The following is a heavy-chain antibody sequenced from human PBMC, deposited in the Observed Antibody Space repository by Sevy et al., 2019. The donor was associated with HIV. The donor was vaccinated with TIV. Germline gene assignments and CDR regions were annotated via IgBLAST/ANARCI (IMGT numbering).Heavy chain of an antibody. D-gene: IGHD3-10*01. Sequence: GGSLRLSCAASGFIFRNYVMNWVRQPPGKGLEWVSVISDGGGTTYYADSVKGRFTISRDDSKSTLYLQMNSLRVEDMAVYFCAKRVAGALAALDIWGQGAMVTVSS. CDR1: GFIFRNYV. V-gene: IGHV3-23*01. J-gene: IGHJ3*02. CDR3: AKRVAGALAALDI. CDR2: ISDGGGTT.